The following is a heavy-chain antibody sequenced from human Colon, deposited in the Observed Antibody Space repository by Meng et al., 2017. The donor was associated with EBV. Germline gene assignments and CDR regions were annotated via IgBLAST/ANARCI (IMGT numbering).Heavy chain of an antibody. Sequence: HVQLLESGPGLVKPSQTLSLTCTVSGGSCIRCGYYWTWIRQHPGKGLEWFGHIYYSGSTFYNPSLKRRVIISIDTSKNQFSLNLRSVTAADTAVYYCARVSSGWDYFDYWGQGTLVTVSS. V-gene: IGHV4-31*03. CDR1: GGSCIRCGYY. CDR2: IYYSGST. J-gene: IGHJ4*02. D-gene: IGHD6-19*01. CDR3: ARVSSGWDYFDY.